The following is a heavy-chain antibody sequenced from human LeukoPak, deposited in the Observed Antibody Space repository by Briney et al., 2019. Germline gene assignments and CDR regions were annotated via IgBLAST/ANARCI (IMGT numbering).Heavy chain of an antibody. J-gene: IGHJ3*02. D-gene: IGHD1-26*01. V-gene: IGHV4-4*02. CDR3: ARGSGSWEDAFDI. Sequence: PSETLSLTCAVSGGSISSSNWWSWVRQPPGKGLAWIGEIYHSGSTNYNPSLKSRVTISVGKSKNQFSLKLSSVTAADTAVYYCARGSGSWEDAFDIWGQGTMVTVSS. CDR1: GGSISSSNW. CDR2: IYHSGST.